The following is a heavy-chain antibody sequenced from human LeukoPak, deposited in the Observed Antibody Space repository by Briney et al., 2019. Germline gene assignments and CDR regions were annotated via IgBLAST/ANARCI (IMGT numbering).Heavy chain of an antibody. CDR3: ARTPEGDFWSGYYQFDY. V-gene: IGHV3-7*01. D-gene: IGHD3-3*01. CDR2: IDEDGSEK. J-gene: IGHJ4*02. Sequence: GGSLRLSCAASGFTFNTFWMSWVRQAPGKGLEWVANIDEDGSEKYYVESVEGRFTISRDNAKNTLYLQMNSLRAEDTAVYYCARTPEGDFWSGYYQFDYWGQGTLVTVSS. CDR1: GFTFNTFW.